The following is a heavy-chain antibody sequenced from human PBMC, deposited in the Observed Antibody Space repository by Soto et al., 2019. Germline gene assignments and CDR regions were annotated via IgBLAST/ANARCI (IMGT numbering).Heavy chain of an antibody. CDR2: IYSCGST. Sequence: GGSLRLSCAASGFTVSSNYMSWVRQAPGKGLEWVSVIYSCGSTYYADSVKGRFTISRDNSKNTLYLQMNSLRAEDTAVYYCARGLRYFALPFDPWGQGTLVTVSS. J-gene: IGHJ5*02. CDR1: GFTVSSNY. CDR3: ARGLRYFALPFDP. V-gene: IGHV3-53*01. D-gene: IGHD3-9*01.